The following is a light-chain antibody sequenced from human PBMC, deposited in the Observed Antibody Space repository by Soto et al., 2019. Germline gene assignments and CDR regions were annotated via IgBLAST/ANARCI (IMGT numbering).Light chain of an antibody. J-gene: IGKJ2*02. V-gene: IGKV3-11*01. CDR2: DVS. CDR3: QKRSEWPLCT. CDR1: QSVSSY. Sequence: EVILTQSPGTLSLSPGDRATLSCRASQSVSSYLAWYQQKPGQAPRLLIYDVSNRATGIPARFSGSGSGTEFTLTISSLEPEDFAVYFCQKRSEWPLCTFGQGTKMEIK.